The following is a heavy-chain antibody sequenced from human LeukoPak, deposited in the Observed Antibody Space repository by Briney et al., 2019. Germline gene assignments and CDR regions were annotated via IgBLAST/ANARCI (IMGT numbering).Heavy chain of an antibody. J-gene: IGHJ4*02. V-gene: IGHV3-48*03. D-gene: IGHD6-19*01. Sequence: GGSLGLXCAASGFTFSSYEMNWVRQAPGKGLEWVSYISSSGSTIYYADSVKGRFTISRDNAKNSLYLQMNSLRAEDTAVYYCARGGGSGWYYFDYWGQGTLVTVSS. CDR3: ARGGGSGWYYFDY. CDR2: ISSSGSTI. CDR1: GFTFSSYE.